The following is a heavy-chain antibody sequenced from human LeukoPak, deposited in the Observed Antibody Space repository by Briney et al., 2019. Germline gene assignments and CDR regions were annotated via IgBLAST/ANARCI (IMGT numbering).Heavy chain of an antibody. CDR1: GFTFSSYA. CDR2: ISSSADST. CDR3: AKPLEKYTYGGNFDY. V-gene: IGHV3-23*01. D-gene: IGHD4-23*01. J-gene: IGHJ4*02. Sequence: GGSLRLSCEASGFTFSSYAMSWVRQAPGKGLAWVSVISSSADSTYYADSVKGRFTISRDNSKNTLYLQMNNLRAEDTAVYYCAKPLEKYTYGGNFDYWGQGTLVTVSS.